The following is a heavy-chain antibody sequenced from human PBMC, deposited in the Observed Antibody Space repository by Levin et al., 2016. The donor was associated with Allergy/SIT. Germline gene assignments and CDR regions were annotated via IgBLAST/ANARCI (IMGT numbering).Heavy chain of an antibody. Sequence: GESLKISCAASGFTFSSYGMHWVRQAPGKGLEWVAFIRYDGSNKYYADSVKGRFTISRDNSKNTLYLQMNSLRAEDTAVYYCAGYCSSTSCYLSVWGQGTTVTVSS. CDR3: AGYCSSTSCYLSV. D-gene: IGHD2-2*01. J-gene: IGHJ6*02. CDR1: GFTFSSYG. CDR2: IRYDGSNK. V-gene: IGHV3-30*02.